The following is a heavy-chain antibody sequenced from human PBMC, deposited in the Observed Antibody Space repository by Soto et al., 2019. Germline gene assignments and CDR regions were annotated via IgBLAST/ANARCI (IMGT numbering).Heavy chain of an antibody. V-gene: IGHV3-15*01. CDR3: ATEGGYPGSNFYGAY. J-gene: IGHJ4*02. Sequence: SGGGLVAPGGSIRLSCVASGFTFTKAYMTWVRQAPGKGLEWVGRIKGSHAGGTTDYATSVKGRFTISRDDSKNTLYLQMNSLKTEDTSVYYCATEGGYPGSNFYGAYWGQGTLVTVSS. CDR1: GFTFTKAY. D-gene: IGHD1-26*01. CDR2: IKGSHAGGTT.